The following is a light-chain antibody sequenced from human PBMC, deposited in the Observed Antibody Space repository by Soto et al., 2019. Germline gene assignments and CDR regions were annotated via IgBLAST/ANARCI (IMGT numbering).Light chain of an antibody. V-gene: IGLV2-14*01. CDR1: SSDVCAYNY. CDR3: SSYTTSSIYV. J-gene: IGLJ1*01. CDR2: DVS. Sequence: QSVLTQPASVSGSPGQSITISCTGTSSDVCAYNYVSWYQQHPGKAPKLMIYDVSNRPSGVSSRFSGSKSGNTASLTFSGLQAEDEADYYCSSYTTSSIYVFGTGTKVTVL.